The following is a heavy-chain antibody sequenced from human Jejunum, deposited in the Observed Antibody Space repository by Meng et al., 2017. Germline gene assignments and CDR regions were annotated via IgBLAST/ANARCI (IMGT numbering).Heavy chain of an antibody. J-gene: IGHJ4*02. CDR3: ARERGYYGFLDY. CDR2: TNYTTKWYN. V-gene: IGHV6-1*02. D-gene: IGHD1-26*01. Sequence: QQPGPGLVTRPPTRTLSLACSGDGVSSNSATLNWFRQPPSGGLEWLGRTNYTTKWYNDYAVSVKSRITINPDTTKNQISLQLNSVTPEDTAVYYCARERGYYGFLDYWGQGTLVTVSS. CDR1: GDGVSSNSAT.